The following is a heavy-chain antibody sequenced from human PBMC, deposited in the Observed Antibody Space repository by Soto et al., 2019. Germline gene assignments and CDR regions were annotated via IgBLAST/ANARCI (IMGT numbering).Heavy chain of an antibody. CDR1: GASISSSY. J-gene: IGHJ4*02. Sequence: PSETLSLTCTVSGASISSSYWSCIRRPPGKGLEWIGYIYHSGSTKYNPPLKSRVTISVDTSKNQFSVKLSSVTAADTAVYYCARVWGLDYIDSWGQGTRVTVSS. CDR2: IYHSGST. CDR3: ARVWGLDYIDS. D-gene: IGHD7-27*01. V-gene: IGHV4-59*01.